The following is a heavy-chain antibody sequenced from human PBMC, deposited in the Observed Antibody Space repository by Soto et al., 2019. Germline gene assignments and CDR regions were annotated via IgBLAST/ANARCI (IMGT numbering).Heavy chain of an antibody. J-gene: IGHJ5*02. D-gene: IGHD3-22*01. Sequence: SETLSLTCTVSGGSISSSSYYWGWIRQPPGKGLEWIGSIYYIGSTYYNPSLKSRVTISVDTSKNQFSLKLSSVTAADTAVYYCARLDYYDTSGSLPWGQGTLVTVSS. CDR2: IYYIGST. CDR1: GGSISSSSYY. V-gene: IGHV4-39*01. CDR3: ARLDYYDTSGSLP.